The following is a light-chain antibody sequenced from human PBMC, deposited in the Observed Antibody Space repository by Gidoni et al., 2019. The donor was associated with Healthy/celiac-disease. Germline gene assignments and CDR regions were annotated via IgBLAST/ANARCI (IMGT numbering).Light chain of an antibody. CDR3: QQSYSTPLT. Sequence: PSSLSASVGDRVTITCRASQSISSYLNWYQQKPGKAPKLLIYAASSLQSGVPSRFSGSGSGTDFTLTISSLQPEDFATYYCQQSYSTPLTFGGGTKVEIK. CDR1: QSISSY. CDR2: AAS. J-gene: IGKJ4*01. V-gene: IGKV1-39*01.